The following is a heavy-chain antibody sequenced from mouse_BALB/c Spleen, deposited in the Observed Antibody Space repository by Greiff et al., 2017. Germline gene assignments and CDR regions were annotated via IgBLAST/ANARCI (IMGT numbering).Heavy chain of an antibody. CDR3: ASYYRDAMDD. CDR1: GFSFTGYV. J-gene: IGHJ4*01. CDR2: IWGDGST. Sequence: VKLMASGPGLVAPSQSLSITCTVSGFSFTGYVVNWVRQPPGKGLEWLGMIWGDGSTDYNSVLKSRLSISKDNSKSQVFLKMNRLQTDDTARYYCASYYRDAMDDWGQGTSGTVAS. V-gene: IGHV2-6-7*01. D-gene: IGHD2-12*01.